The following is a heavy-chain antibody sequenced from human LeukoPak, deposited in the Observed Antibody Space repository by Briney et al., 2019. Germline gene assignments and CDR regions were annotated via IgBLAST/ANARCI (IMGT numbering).Heavy chain of an antibody. V-gene: IGHV3-48*03. J-gene: IGHJ6*03. Sequence: GGSLRLSCAASGFTFSSYEMNWVRQAPGKGLEWVSYISSSGSTIYYADSVKGRFTISRDNAKNSLYLQMNSLRAEDTAVYYCARVGYSSSWGYYYYYYMDVWGKGTTVTVSS. CDR3: ARVGYSSSWGYYYYYYMDV. CDR2: ISSSGSTI. CDR1: GFTFSSYE. D-gene: IGHD6-13*01.